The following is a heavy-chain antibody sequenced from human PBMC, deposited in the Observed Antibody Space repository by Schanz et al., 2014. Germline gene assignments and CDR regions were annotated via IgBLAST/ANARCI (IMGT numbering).Heavy chain of an antibody. V-gene: IGHV3-23*04. CDR1: GFSFTTYA. D-gene: IGHD2-8*02. CDR3: AKSLESCPGGRCSRGYFDY. Sequence: EVQLAESGGGLVQPGGSLRLSCASSGFSFTTYAMSWVRQAPGKGLEWVSLISDSGDTAYYADSVKGRFTISRDNFKGALYLQMSSLRAEDTAVYYCAKSLESCPGGRCSRGYFDYWGQGTLVTVSS. J-gene: IGHJ4*02. CDR2: ISDSGDTA.